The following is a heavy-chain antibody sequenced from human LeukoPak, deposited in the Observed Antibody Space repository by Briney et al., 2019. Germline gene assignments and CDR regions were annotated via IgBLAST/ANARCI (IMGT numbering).Heavy chain of an antibody. Sequence: ASVKVSCKASGYTFTSYDINWVRQATGQGLEWMGWMNPNSGNTGYAQKFQGRVTMTRNASISTAYMELSSLRSEDTAVYYCARDPALLELLDYWGQGTLVTVSS. V-gene: IGHV1-8*01. CDR2: MNPNSGNT. D-gene: IGHD1-26*01. CDR1: GYTFTSYD. CDR3: ARDPALLELLDY. J-gene: IGHJ4*02.